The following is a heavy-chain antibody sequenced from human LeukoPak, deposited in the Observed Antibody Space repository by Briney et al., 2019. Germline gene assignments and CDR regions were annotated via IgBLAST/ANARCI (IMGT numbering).Heavy chain of an antibody. CDR2: IYHSGST. CDR1: GYSISSGYY. J-gene: IGHJ4*02. D-gene: IGHD2-2*01. V-gene: IGHV4-38-2*02. CDR3: AGIEDIVVVPADFFDY. Sequence: SETLSLTCTVSGYSISSGYYWGWIRQPPGKGLEWIGSIYHSGSTYYNPSLKSRVTISVDTSKNQFSLKLSSVTAADTAVYYCAGIEDIVVVPADFFDYWGQGTLVTVSS.